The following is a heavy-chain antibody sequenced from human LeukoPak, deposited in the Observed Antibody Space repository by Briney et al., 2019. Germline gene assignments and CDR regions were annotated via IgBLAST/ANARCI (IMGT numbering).Heavy chain of an antibody. D-gene: IGHD3-9*01. J-gene: IGHJ4*02. CDR2: INHSGST. CDR1: GGSFSGYY. CDR3: GRAVGSFDWLPLFDY. Sequence: SETLSLTCAVYGGSFSGYYWSWIRQPPGKGLEWIGEINHSGSTNYNPSLKSRVTISVDTSKNQFSLKLSSVTAADTAVYYCGRAVGSFDWLPLFDYWGQGTLVTVSS. V-gene: IGHV4-34*01.